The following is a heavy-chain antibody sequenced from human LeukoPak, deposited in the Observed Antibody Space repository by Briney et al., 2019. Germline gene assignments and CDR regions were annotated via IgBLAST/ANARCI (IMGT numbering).Heavy chain of an antibody. D-gene: IGHD3-22*01. CDR2: IYYSGST. V-gene: IGHV4-39*07. J-gene: IGHJ6*03. CDR3: ARSVIVVVGDYMDV. CDR1: GGSISSSSYY. Sequence: SETPSLTCTVSGGSISSSSYYWGWIRQPPGKGLEWIGSIYYSGSTYYNPSLKSRVTISVDSSKNQFSLKLSSVTAADTAVYYCARSVIVVVGDYMDVWGKGTTVTVSS.